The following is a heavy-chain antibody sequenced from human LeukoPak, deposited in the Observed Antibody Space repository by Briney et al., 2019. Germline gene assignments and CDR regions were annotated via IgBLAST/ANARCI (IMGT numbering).Heavy chain of an antibody. CDR1: GFTFSSYV. D-gene: IGHD3-22*01. CDR2: ISTSGGSS. V-gene: IGHV3-23*01. CDR3: AIMHPYYDGSGYWVQ. Sequence: GGSLRLSCAASGFTFSSYVMSWVRQAPGKGLEWVSGISTSGGSSPYADSVKGRFTISRDNPRNTLYMQMNSLRAEDTALYYCAIMHPYYDGSGYWVQWGQGTLVTVSS. J-gene: IGHJ4*02.